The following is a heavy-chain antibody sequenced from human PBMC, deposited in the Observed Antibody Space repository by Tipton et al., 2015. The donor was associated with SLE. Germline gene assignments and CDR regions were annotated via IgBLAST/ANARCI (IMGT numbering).Heavy chain of an antibody. J-gene: IGHJ1*01. Sequence: TLSLTCTVSGDSISSRSYYWAWIRQPPGKDLEWIATIYYSGTASYNPSLRSRVTISVDTTKNQFSLKMTSVTAADTAVYYCARQVPSTVTAGYCQHWGQGPLVSVSS. CDR3: ARQVPSTVTAGYCQH. V-gene: IGHV4-39*07. CDR2: IYYSGTA. CDR1: GDSISSRSYY. D-gene: IGHD2-21*02.